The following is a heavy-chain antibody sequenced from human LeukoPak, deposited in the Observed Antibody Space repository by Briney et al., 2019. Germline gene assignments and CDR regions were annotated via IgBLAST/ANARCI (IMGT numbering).Heavy chain of an antibody. Sequence: PSETLSLTCIVSGGSISSYYWSWIRQPPGKGLEWIGYIYYSGSTNYNPSLKSRVTISVDTSKNQFSLKLSSVTAADTAVYYCARGWGVTGTTFDYWGQGTLVTVSS. D-gene: IGHD1-20*01. CDR3: ARGWGVTGTTFDY. V-gene: IGHV4-59*01. J-gene: IGHJ4*02. CDR1: GGSISSYY. CDR2: IYYSGST.